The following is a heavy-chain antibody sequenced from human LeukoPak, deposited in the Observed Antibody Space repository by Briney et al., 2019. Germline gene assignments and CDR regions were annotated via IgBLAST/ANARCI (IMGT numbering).Heavy chain of an antibody. CDR1: GGSISSYY. V-gene: IGHV4-4*07. J-gene: IGHJ4*02. D-gene: IGHD6-19*01. Sequence: PSETLSLTCTVSGGSISSYYWSWIRQPAGKGLEWIGRISTSGSTNYNPSLKSRVTMSVDTSNNQFSLKLSSVTAADTAVYYCARTALYSSGWYPDYWGQGTLVTVSS. CDR2: ISTSGST. CDR3: ARTALYSSGWYPDY.